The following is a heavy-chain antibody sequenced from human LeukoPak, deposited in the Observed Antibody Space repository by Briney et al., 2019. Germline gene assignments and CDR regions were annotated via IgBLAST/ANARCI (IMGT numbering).Heavy chain of an antibody. CDR3: ARAYYDFWSGYYGEPDYFDY. CDR1: GFTFSSYW. Sequence: QTGGSLRLSCAASGFTFSSYWMHWVRQAPGKGLVWVSRINSDGSSTNYADSVKGRFTISRDNAKNALYLQMNSLRAEDTAVYYCARAYYDFWSGYYGEPDYFDYWGQGTLVTVSS. D-gene: IGHD3-3*01. V-gene: IGHV3-74*01. J-gene: IGHJ4*02. CDR2: INSDGSST.